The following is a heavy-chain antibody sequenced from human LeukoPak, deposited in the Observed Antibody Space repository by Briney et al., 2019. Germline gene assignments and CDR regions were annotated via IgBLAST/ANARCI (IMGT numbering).Heavy chain of an antibody. CDR3: AKDGSSWSAEYFQH. CDR2: IRSDGSNT. D-gene: IGHD6-6*01. V-gene: IGHV3-30*02. Sequence: PGGSLRLSCAASGFTFSKYGMHWVRQAPGKGLEWVAFIRSDGSNTHYADSVKGRFTISRDNSKNTLYLQMNSLRAEDTAVYYCAKDGSSWSAEYFQHWGQGTLVTVSS. J-gene: IGHJ1*01. CDR1: GFTFSKYG.